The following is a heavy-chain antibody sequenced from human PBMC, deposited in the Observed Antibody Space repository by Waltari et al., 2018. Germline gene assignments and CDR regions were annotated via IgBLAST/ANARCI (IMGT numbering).Heavy chain of an antibody. CDR3: TTIYCSGGSCYPARYYGMDV. CDR2: IKSKTDGGTT. Sequence: EVQLVESGGGLVKPGGSLRLSCAASGFTFSNAWMSWVRQAPGKGLEWVGRIKSKTDGGTTDYAAPVKGRFTISRDDSKNTLYLQMNSLKTEYTAVYYCTTIYCSGGSCYPARYYGMDVWGQGTTVTVSS. V-gene: IGHV3-15*01. D-gene: IGHD2-15*01. CDR1: GFTFSNAW. J-gene: IGHJ6*02.